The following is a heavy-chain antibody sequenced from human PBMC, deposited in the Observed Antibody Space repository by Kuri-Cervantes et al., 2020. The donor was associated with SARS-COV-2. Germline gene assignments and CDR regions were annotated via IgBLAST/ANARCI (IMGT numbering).Heavy chain of an antibody. V-gene: IGHV3-21*01. CDR1: GFTFSSYS. Sequence: GGSLRLSCAPSGFTFSSYSMNWVRQAPGKGLEWVSSISSSSSYIYYADSVKGRFTISRDNAKNSLYLQMNSLRAEDTAVYYCARGGSTDYDFWSGYYRGWNWFDPWGQGTLVTVSS. CDR2: ISSSSSYI. CDR3: ARGGSTDYDFWSGYYRGWNWFDP. D-gene: IGHD3-3*01. J-gene: IGHJ5*02.